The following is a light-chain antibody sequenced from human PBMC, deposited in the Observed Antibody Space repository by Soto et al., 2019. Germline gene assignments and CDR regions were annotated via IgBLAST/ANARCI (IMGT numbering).Light chain of an antibody. Sequence: DIQMTQSPSSLSASVGDRVTITCRASQGTSNYLAWFQQKPRKAPKSLIYAPSSLQSGLPSKFSGSRSGRDYSLTIGSLQPADLAADYCEDYNSCPFIFGRGTKVDIK. J-gene: IGKJ3*01. V-gene: IGKV1-16*02. CDR1: QGTSNY. CDR3: EDYNSCPFI. CDR2: APS.